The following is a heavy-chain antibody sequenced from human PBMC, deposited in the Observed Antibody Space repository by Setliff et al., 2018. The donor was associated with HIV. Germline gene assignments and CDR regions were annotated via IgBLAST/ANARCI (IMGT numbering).Heavy chain of an antibody. CDR1: KFIFSSYS. J-gene: IGHJ4*02. Sequence: GGSLRLSCVASKFIFSSYSMSWVRQAPGRGLEWVANIKQDGSEKYYADSEKGRFTISRDNSKNTLYLQMNSLGAEDTAVYYCAKADTSGWYPHFQFWGQGTLVTVSS. CDR3: AKADTSGWYPHFQF. V-gene: IGHV3-7*01. CDR2: IKQDGSEK. D-gene: IGHD6-19*01.